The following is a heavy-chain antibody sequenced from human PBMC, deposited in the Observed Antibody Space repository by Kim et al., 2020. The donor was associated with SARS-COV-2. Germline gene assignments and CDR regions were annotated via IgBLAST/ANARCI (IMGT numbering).Heavy chain of an antibody. V-gene: IGHV3-43D*03. Sequence: GGSLRLSCAASGFTFDDYAMHWVRQAPGKGLEWVSLISWDGGSTYYADSVKGRFTISRDNSKNSLYLQMNSLRAEDTALYYCAKGHAAARLLYYYYGMDVWGQGTTVTVSS. J-gene: IGHJ6*02. CDR2: ISWDGGST. D-gene: IGHD6-6*01. CDR3: AKGHAAARLLYYYYGMDV. CDR1: GFTFDDYA.